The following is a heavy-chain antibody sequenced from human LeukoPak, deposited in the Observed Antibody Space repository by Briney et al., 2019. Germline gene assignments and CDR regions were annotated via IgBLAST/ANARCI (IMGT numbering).Heavy chain of an antibody. Sequence: GGSLRLSCAASGFTVSGNYMTWVRQAPGKGPEWVSLIHAGGSTYYADFVQGRFTISRDNSKNTLYLQMNSLRADDTAVYYCARGSTVIYYFYYWGQGTLVTVSS. D-gene: IGHD4-11*01. CDR2: IHAGGST. V-gene: IGHV3-53*01. CDR3: ARGSTVIYYFYY. J-gene: IGHJ4*02. CDR1: GFTVSGNY.